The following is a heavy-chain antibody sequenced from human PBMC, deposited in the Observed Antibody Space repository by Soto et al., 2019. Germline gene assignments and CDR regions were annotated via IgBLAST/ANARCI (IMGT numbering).Heavy chain of an antibody. V-gene: IGHV3-23*01. J-gene: IGHJ3*02. CDR1: GFIFSNYA. CDR3: AKASTSYNGVYDPFDI. CDR2: IGGEAVST. Sequence: EVQLLESGGGLVQPGGSLRLSCEASGFIFSNYAMSWVRQGPGEGLEWVSVIGGEAVSTNCADSVKGRCTVSRDNSQNTVYLQLDSLRDDDTAVYYCAKASTSYNGVYDPFDIWGQGTMVTVSS. D-gene: IGHD1-1*01.